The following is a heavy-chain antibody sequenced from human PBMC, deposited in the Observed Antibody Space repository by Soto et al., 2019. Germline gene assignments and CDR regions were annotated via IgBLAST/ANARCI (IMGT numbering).Heavy chain of an antibody. J-gene: IGHJ6*02. CDR1: GGSISSGGYY. Sequence: QVQLQESGPGLVKPSQTLSLTCTVSGGSISSGGYYWSWIRQHPGKGLEWIGYIYYSGSTYYNPSLKSRVTISVDTSKNQFSLKLSSVTAADTAVYYCARDYCSSTSCYRVTSYYYGMDVWGQGTTVTVSS. CDR3: ARDYCSSTSCYRVTSYYYGMDV. V-gene: IGHV4-31*03. D-gene: IGHD2-2*01. CDR2: IYYSGST.